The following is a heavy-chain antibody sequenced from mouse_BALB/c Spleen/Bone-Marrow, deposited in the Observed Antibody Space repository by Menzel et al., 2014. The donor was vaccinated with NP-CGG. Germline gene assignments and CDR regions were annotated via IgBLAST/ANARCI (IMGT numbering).Heavy chain of an antibody. V-gene: IGHV1-87*01. Sequence: VQLQQSGAELARPGASVKLSCKASGYTFTSYWIQWVKQRPGQGLEWIGAIYPGDGDTRYTQKFKGKATLTADKSSSTAYMQLSSLASEDSAVYYCARSEATMILAYWGQGTLVTVSA. CDR3: ARSEATMILAY. CDR1: GYTFTSYW. J-gene: IGHJ3*01. CDR2: IYPGDGDT. D-gene: IGHD2-4*01.